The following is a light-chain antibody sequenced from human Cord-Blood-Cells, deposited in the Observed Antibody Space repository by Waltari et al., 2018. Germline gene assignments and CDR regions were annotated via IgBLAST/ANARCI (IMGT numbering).Light chain of an antibody. J-gene: IGLJ1*01. Sequence: SYELTQPPSVSVSPGQTASITCSGDKFGDKYACWYQQKPGQSPVLVIYQDSKRPSGIHERFSGSNSGKTATLTISGTQAMDEADYYCQAWDSSSYVFGTGTKVTVL. V-gene: IGLV3-1*01. CDR2: QDS. CDR1: KFGDKY. CDR3: QAWDSSSYV.